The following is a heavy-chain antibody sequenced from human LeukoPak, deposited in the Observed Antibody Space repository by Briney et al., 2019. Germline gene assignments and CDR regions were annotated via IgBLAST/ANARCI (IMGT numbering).Heavy chain of an antibody. CDR2: IGSSSSYI. D-gene: IGHD2-15*01. J-gene: IGHJ4*02. CDR3: AGSDIVVGEGYFDY. Sequence: GGSLRLSCAASGFTFSSYSMNWVRQAPGKGLEWVSSIGSSSSYIYYADSVKGRFTISRDNAKNSLYLQMNSLRAEDTAVYYCAGSDIVVGEGYFDYWGQGTLVTVSS. CDR1: GFTFSSYS. V-gene: IGHV3-21*01.